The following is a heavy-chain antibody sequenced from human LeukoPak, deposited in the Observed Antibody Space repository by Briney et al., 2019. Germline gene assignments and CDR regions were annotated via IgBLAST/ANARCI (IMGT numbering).Heavy chain of an antibody. V-gene: IGHV4-4*07. Sequence: PSETLSLTCTVSGGSISSYYWSWIRQPAGKGLEWIGRIYTSESTNYNPSLKSRVTMSVDTSKNQFSLKLSSVTAADTAVYYCARAAMARRYYYYYMDVWGKGTTVTVSS. CDR3: ARAAMARRYYYYYMDV. CDR1: GGSISSYY. J-gene: IGHJ6*03. CDR2: IYTSEST. D-gene: IGHD2-2*01.